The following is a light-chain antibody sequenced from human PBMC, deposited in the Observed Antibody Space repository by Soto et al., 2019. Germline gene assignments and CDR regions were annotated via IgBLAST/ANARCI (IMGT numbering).Light chain of an antibody. CDR3: SSYTSSITLDA. J-gene: IGLJ1*01. Sequence: QSVLTQPASVSGSPGQSITISCTGTSSDVGGYNYVSWYQQHPGKAPKLMIYEVSNRPSGVSNRFSGSKSGNTASLTISGLQAEDEADYYCSSYTSSITLDAFGTGTKVTVL. CDR2: EVS. V-gene: IGLV2-14*01. CDR1: SSDVGGYNY.